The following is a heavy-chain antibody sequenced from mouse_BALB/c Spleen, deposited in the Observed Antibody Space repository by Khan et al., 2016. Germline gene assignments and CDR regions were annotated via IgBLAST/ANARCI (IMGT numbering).Heavy chain of an antibody. J-gene: IGHJ4*01. CDR3: ARTTVSYAMDY. CDR1: VFSLTSYG. D-gene: IGHD1-1*01. V-gene: IGHV2-9*02. Sequence: QVQLKQSGPGLVAPSQSLSITCTVSVFSLTSYGVHWVRQPPGKGLEWLGVIWTGGSTKYNSALMSRLSISKDNSKSQVFLKMNSLQTDDTVMYYCARTTVSYAMDYWGQGTSVTVSS. CDR2: IWTGGST.